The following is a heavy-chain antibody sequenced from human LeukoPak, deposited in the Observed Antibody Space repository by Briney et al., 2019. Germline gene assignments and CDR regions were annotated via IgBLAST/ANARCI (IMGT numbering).Heavy chain of an antibody. CDR1: GFTFSSYW. CDR3: GRTRITMIVGLASRFDY. D-gene: IGHD3-22*01. J-gene: IGHJ4*02. Sequence: GGSLRLSCAASGFTFSSYWMSWVRQAPGKGLEWVANIKQDGSEKYYVDSVKGRFTISRDNAKNSLYLQMNSLRAEDTAVYYCGRTRITMIVGLASRFDYWGQGTLVTVSS. V-gene: IGHV3-7*01. CDR2: IKQDGSEK.